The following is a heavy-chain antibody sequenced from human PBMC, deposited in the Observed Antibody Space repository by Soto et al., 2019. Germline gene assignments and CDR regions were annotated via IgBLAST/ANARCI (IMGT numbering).Heavy chain of an antibody. CDR1: GFTFSSYA. Sequence: EVQLLESGGGLVQRGGSLRLSCAAAGFTFSSYAMSWVRQAPGKGLEWVSVISGSGDSTYYADSVRRRFTISRNNYKTALYLQTNSRRAEDTTVYYCAKDRDGAAAGPTKFYGMDVWGQGTTVTVSS. D-gene: IGHD6-13*01. V-gene: IGHV3-23*01. J-gene: IGHJ6*02. CDR3: AKDRDGAAAGPTKFYGMDV. CDR2: ISGSGDST.